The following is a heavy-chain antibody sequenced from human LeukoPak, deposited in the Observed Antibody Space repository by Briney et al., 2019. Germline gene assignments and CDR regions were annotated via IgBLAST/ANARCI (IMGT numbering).Heavy chain of an antibody. CDR1: GFTFSSCG. V-gene: IGHV3-23*01. D-gene: IGHD6-6*01. CDR3: AKRVPYSSSSVYFDY. Sequence: GGSLRLSCAASGFTFSSCGMTWVRQAPGKGPEWVSSISDDGRSTYYADSVKGRFTISRDNSKNALFLQMNSLRAEDTAVYYCAKRVPYSSSSVYFDYWGQGTLVTVSS. CDR2: ISDDGRST. J-gene: IGHJ4*02.